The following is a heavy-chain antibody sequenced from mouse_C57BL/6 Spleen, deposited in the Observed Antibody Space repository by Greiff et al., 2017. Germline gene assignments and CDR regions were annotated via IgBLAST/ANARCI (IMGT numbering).Heavy chain of an antibody. J-gene: IGHJ4*01. CDR1: GYSIPSGYY. CDR2: ISYDGSN. CDR3: ARLLYAMDY. D-gene: IGHD2-1*01. V-gene: IGHV3-6*01. Sequence: EVKLVESGPGLVKPSQSLSLTCSVTGYSIPSGYYWNWIRQFPGNKLEWMGYISYDGSNNYNPSLKNRISITRDTSKNQFFLKLNSVTTEDTATYYCARLLYAMDYWGQGTSVTVSS.